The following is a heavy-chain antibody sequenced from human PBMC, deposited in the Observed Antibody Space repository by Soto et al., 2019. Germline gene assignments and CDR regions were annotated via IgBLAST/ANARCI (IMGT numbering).Heavy chain of an antibody. CDR1: GGSFSGYY. V-gene: IGHV4-34*01. Sequence: KPSETLSLTCAVYGGSFSGYYWSWIRQPPGKGLEWIGEINHSGSTNYNPSLKSRVTISVDTSKNQFSLKLSSVTAADTAVYYCARGRDVVVVPAANRYYYYYGMDVWGQGTTVTVSS. CDR3: ARGRDVVVVPAANRYYYYYGMDV. J-gene: IGHJ6*02. D-gene: IGHD2-2*01. CDR2: INHSGST.